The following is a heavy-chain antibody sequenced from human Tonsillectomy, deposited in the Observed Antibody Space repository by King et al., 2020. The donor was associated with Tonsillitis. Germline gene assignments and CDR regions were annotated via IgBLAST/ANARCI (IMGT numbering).Heavy chain of an antibody. CDR1: GFSFSRYG. CDR3: AKDYYYDSSGYGY. J-gene: IGHJ4*02. D-gene: IGHD3-22*01. Sequence: VQLVESGGGVVQPGRSLRLSCAASGFSFSRYGMYWVRQAPGKGLEWVALISYDGSKKNYADFVKGRFTVSRDNSKNTLYLQMSSLRAEDTAVYFCAKDYYYDSSGYGYWGQGTLVTVSS. V-gene: IGHV3-30*18. CDR2: ISYDGSKK.